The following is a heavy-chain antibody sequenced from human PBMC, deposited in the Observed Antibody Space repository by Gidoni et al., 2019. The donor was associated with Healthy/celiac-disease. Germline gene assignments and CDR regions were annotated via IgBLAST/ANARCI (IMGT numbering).Heavy chain of an antibody. CDR1: GFTFSSYA. V-gene: IGHV3-23*01. D-gene: IGHD6-13*01. Sequence: EVQLLESGGGLVQPGGSLRLSCAASGFTFSSYAMSWVRQAPGKGLEWVSAISGSGGSTYYADSVKGRFTISRDNSKNTLYLQMNSLRAEDTAVYYCAKRKHAGIAAAGYFDYWGQGTLVTVSS. CDR2: ISGSGGST. CDR3: AKRKHAGIAAAGYFDY. J-gene: IGHJ4*02.